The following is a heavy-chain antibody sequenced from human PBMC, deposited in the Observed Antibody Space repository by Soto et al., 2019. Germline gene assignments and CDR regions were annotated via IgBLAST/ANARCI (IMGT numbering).Heavy chain of an antibody. CDR1: GGSTRIVY. V-gene: IGHV4-59*01. Sequence: SETLSVTCSVSGGSTRIVYWCWIRQSPGKRLEWIGFIFHSGNAKYNPSLKSRVTISVDTSKNQFSLPLDPVTAADTAVYFCARAHAATLPFDYWGQGTLVTVSS. D-gene: IGHD1-26*01. CDR3: ARAHAATLPFDY. J-gene: IGHJ4*01. CDR2: IFHSGNA.